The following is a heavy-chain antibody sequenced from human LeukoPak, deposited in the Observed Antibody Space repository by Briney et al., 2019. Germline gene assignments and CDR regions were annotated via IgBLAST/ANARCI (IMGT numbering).Heavy chain of an antibody. D-gene: IGHD3-16*02. J-gene: IGHJ4*02. Sequence: SETLSLTCTVSGGSISSGSYYWSWLRQPAGTGLEWIGRIYTSGSTNYNASLKSRVTLSVDTSKNQFSLKLSSVTAADTAVYYCARDLVVWGSYRPYFDYWGQGTLVTVSS. CDR2: IYTSGST. CDR1: GGSISSGSYY. CDR3: ARDLVVWGSYRPYFDY. V-gene: IGHV4-61*02.